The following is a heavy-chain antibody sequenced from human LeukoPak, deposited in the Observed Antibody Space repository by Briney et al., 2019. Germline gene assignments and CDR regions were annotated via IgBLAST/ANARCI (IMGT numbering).Heavy chain of an antibody. Sequence: SQTLSLTFAISGDSVSSNSAAWNWIRQSPSRGLEWLGRTYYRSKWYNDYAVSVKSRITISPDTSKNQFSLQLNSVTPEDTAVYYCARSPSRVRGVDYYGMDVWGQGTTVTVSS. CDR2: TYYRSKWYN. CDR3: ARSPSRVRGVDYYGMDV. J-gene: IGHJ6*02. D-gene: IGHD3-10*01. CDR1: GDSVSSNSAA. V-gene: IGHV6-1*01.